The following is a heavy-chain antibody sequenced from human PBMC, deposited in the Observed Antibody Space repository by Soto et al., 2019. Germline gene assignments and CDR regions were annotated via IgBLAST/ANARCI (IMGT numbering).Heavy chain of an antibody. D-gene: IGHD2-21*02. CDR2: ISSSGSTI. J-gene: IGHJ5*02. Sequence: QVPLVESGGGLVKPGGSLRLSCAASGFTFTDYYMTWIRQAPGKGLEWVSYISSSGSTIYYADSVKGRFTISRDNAKTSLYLQMNSLRAVDTVVYYCAGVLVFYGGFDPWGQGTLVTVSS. CDR1: GFTFTDYY. CDR3: AGVLVFYGGFDP. V-gene: IGHV3-11*01.